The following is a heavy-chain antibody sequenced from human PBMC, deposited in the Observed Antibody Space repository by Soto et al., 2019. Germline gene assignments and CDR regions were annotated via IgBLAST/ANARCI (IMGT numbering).Heavy chain of an antibody. CDR3: ARDDYYDSSGYYYFNYGMDV. J-gene: IGHJ6*02. CDR1: GFTFSSYG. CDR2: IWYDGSNK. D-gene: IGHD3-22*01. Sequence: GGSLRLSCAASGFTFSSYGMHWVRQAPGKGLEWVAVIWYDGSNKYYADSVKGRFTISRDNSKNTLYLQMNSLRAEDTAVYYCARDDYYDSSGYYYFNYGMDVWGQGTTVTVSS. V-gene: IGHV3-33*01.